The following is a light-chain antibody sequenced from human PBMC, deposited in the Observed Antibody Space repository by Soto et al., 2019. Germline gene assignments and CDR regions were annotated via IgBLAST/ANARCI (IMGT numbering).Light chain of an antibody. CDR3: QQYNNWPPWT. CDR2: GAS. J-gene: IGKJ1*01. CDR1: QSVSRN. Sequence: EIVMTQSPATLSVSPGERATLSCRASQSVSRNLAWYQQKPGQAPRLLIYGASTRATGIPARFSGGGSGTEFTLTISSLQSEDFAVYYCQQYNNWPPWTFDQGTKVEIK. V-gene: IGKV3-15*01.